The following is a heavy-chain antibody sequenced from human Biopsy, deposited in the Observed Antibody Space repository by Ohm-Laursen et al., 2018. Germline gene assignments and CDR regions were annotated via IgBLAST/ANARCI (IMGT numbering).Heavy chain of an antibody. V-gene: IGHV4-34*08. D-gene: IGHD2-15*01. J-gene: IGHJ4*02. CDR2: INQSGRT. CDR1: GKTFSDYY. CDR3: GNEVHGRDY. Sequence: SQTLSLTCVVYGKTFSDYYWSWIRQPPGKGLEWIGQINQSGRTNYNPSPKSRVNISADKSNNQFSLKLTSVTSADTAVYFCGNEVHGRDYWGLGALVTVSS.